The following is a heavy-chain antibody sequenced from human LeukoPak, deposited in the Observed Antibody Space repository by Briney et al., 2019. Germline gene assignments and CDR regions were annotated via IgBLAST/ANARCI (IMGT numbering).Heavy chain of an antibody. D-gene: IGHD4-17*01. J-gene: IGHJ4*02. Sequence: GGSLRLSCAASGFTVSSNYMSWVRQAPGKGLEWGSVIYSGGSTYYADSVKGRFTISRDNSKNPLYLQMNSLRAEDTAVYYCARENGDYGDSKDYWGQGTLVTVSS. CDR1: GFTVSSNY. V-gene: IGHV3-66*01. CDR3: ARENGDYGDSKDY. CDR2: IYSGGST.